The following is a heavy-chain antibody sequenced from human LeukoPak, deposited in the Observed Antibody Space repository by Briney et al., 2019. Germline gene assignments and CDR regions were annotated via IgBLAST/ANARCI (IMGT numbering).Heavy chain of an antibody. CDR3: AKLLNDYGDYYFDS. CDR1: GFTFSSHA. J-gene: IGHJ4*02. CDR2: ISGSGGNT. Sequence: GETLRLSCAASGFTFSSHAMSWVRQAPGKGLEWVSAISGSGGNTYYADSVKGRFTISRDNSKNTLYLQMNSLRADDTAAYYCAKLLNDYGDYYFDSWGQGTLVTVSS. V-gene: IGHV3-23*01. D-gene: IGHD4-17*01.